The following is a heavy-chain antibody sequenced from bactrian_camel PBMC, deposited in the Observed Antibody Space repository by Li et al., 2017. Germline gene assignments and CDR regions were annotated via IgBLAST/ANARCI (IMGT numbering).Heavy chain of an antibody. V-gene: IGHV3S42*01. CDR2: IYTRGEET. D-gene: IGHD6*01. CDR3: ATDLSGGSFICHTSRPFDD. CDR1: GYTIRRYA. J-gene: IGHJ4*01. Sequence: VQLVESGGGSAQAGGSLRLSCAASGYTIRRYAVAWFRQAPGKEREGVGTIYTRGEETTYAASVKGRFTISYDSARTTMYLQMNSLKPEDTATYYCATDLSGGSFICHTSRPFDDWGQGTQVTVS.